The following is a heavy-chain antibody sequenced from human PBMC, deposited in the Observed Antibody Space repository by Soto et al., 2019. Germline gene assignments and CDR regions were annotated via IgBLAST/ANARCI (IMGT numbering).Heavy chain of an antibody. CDR3: AGDSSGYYYFDY. D-gene: IGHD3-22*01. CDR2: ITPFNGNT. Sequence: SVKVSCKASGYTFTYRYLHWLRQAPGQALEWMGWITPFNGNTNYAQKFQDRVTITRDRSMSTAYMELSSLRSEDTAMYYCAGDSSGYYYFDYWGQGTLVTVSS. J-gene: IGHJ4*02. V-gene: IGHV1-45*02. CDR1: GYTFTYRY.